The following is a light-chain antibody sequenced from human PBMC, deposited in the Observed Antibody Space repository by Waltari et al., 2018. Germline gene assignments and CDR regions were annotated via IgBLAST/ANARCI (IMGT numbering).Light chain of an antibody. J-gene: IGLJ3*02. CDR3: SSYTSTSSPWV. CDR1: SSDIGIYNF. CDR2: GVI. Sequence: QSALTQPASVSGSPGQSITISCTGTSSDIGIYNFVSWYPQHPAKAPKLLIYGVINRPSGVSNRCSGSKSGHTASLTISGLQAEDEADYYCSSYTSTSSPWVFGGGTKLTVL. V-gene: IGLV2-14*03.